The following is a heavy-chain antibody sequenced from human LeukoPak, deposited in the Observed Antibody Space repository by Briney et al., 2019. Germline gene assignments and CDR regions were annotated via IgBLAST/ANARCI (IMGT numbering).Heavy chain of an antibody. V-gene: IGHV3-15*01. CDR1: GFTFTDAW. D-gene: IGHD2-15*01. Sequence: PGGSLRLSCAASGFTFTDAWLSWVRQAPGKGLEWVGRIKSKSDGGTADYAAPVKGRFTISRDDSKNTLFLQMNTLKTEDTAAYHCTTLSVAGRRADYWGQGTLVTVSS. J-gene: IGHJ4*02. CDR2: IKSKSDGGTA. CDR3: TTLSVAGRRADY.